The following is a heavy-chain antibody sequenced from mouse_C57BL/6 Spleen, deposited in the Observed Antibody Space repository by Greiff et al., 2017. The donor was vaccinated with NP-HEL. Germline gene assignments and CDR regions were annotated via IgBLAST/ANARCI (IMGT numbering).Heavy chain of an antibody. J-gene: IGHJ2*01. CDR2: INPNNGGT. CDR1: GYTFTDYN. D-gene: IGHD4-1*01. Sequence: EVKLLESGPELVKPGASVKIPCKASGYTFTDYNMDWVKQSHGKSLEWIGDINPNNGGTSYNQKFKGKATLTVDKSSSTAYMELRSLTSEDTAVYYCARSSTGVGDYWGQGTTLTVSS. V-gene: IGHV1-18*01. CDR3: ARSSTGVGDY.